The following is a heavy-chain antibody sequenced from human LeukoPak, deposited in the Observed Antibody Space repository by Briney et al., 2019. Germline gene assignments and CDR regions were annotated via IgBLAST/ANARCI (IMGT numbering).Heavy chain of an antibody. D-gene: IGHD3-9*01. J-gene: IGHJ6*02. CDR3: ARALTPSYDILTGYSPWVHYGMDV. CDR2: ISNDGNDK. Sequence: GGSLRLSCAASGFTFSNYGMHWVRQAPGEGLEWVALISNDGNDKYYADSVKGRFTISRDNSKNTLYLQMNSLRAEDTAVYYCARALTPSYDILTGYSPWVHYGMDVWGQGTTVTVSS. V-gene: IGHV3-30*03. CDR1: GFTFSNYG.